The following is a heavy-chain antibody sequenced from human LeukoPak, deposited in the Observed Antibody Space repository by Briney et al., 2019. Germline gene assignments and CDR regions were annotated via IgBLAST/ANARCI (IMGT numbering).Heavy chain of an antibody. Sequence: SETLSLTCAVSGYSISSGYYWGWIRQPPGKGLEWIGSIYHSGSTNYNPSLKSRVTISVDKSKNQFSLKLSSVTAADTAVYYCARDLYSSSWYGLGCWGQGTLVTVSS. V-gene: IGHV4-38-2*02. J-gene: IGHJ4*02. CDR2: IYHSGST. CDR1: GYSISSGYY. D-gene: IGHD6-13*01. CDR3: ARDLYSSSWYGLGC.